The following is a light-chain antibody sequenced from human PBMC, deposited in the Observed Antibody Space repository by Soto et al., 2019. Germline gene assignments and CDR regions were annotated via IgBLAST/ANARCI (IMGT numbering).Light chain of an antibody. CDR3: QQYGSSPIT. CDR1: RLTSSY. CDR2: DAS. V-gene: IGKV3-20*01. Sequence: EIAQTETPATLPFGRGERGTLSCSARRLTSSYLAWYQQKPGQAPRLLIYDASNRATGIPARFSGSGSGTDFTLTISRLEPEDFAVYYCQQYGSSPITFGQGTRLEIK. J-gene: IGKJ5*01.